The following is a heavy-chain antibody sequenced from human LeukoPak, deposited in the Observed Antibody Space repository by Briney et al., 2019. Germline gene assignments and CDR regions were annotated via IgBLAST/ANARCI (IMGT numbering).Heavy chain of an antibody. CDR3: AGSVPAPKEFAY. D-gene: IGHD1-1*01. CDR2: IYTSGTA. V-gene: IGHV4-4*09. Sequence: SETLSLTCTVSGGSISSYYWSWIRQPPVKGLEWIGYIYTSGTANYNPSLKSRVTMSVDTSKNQFSLKLSSVTAADTAVYYCAGSVPAPKEFAYWGQGTLVTVSS. J-gene: IGHJ4*02. CDR1: GGSISSYY.